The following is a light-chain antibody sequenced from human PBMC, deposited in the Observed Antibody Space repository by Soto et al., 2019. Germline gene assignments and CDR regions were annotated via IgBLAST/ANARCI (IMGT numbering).Light chain of an antibody. CDR1: SSDIGGYNY. CDR3: SAFTSSTTLA. J-gene: IGLJ3*02. CDR2: EVS. Sequence: QSALTQPASVSGSPGQSITISCTGTSSDIGGYNYVSWYQQQPGKAPKIMIYEVSNRPSGVSNRFSGSKSGNAASLTISGLQAEDEADYYCSAFTSSTTLAFGGGTKLTVL. V-gene: IGLV2-14*01.